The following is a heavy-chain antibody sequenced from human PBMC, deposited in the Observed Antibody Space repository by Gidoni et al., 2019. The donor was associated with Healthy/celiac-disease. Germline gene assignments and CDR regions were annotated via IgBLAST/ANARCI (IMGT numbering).Heavy chain of an antibody. V-gene: IGHV3-9*01. CDR2: ISWNSGSI. D-gene: IGHD4-17*01. CDR1: GFTFDDYA. J-gene: IGHJ1*01. Sequence: EVQLVESGGGLVQPGRSLRLSCAASGFTFDDYAMHWVRQAPGKGLEWVSGISWNSGSIGYADSVKGRFTISRDNAKNSLYLQMNSLRAEDTALYYCAKDNGYGDYVHEFEYFQHWGQGTLVTVSS. CDR3: AKDNGYGDYVHEFEYFQH.